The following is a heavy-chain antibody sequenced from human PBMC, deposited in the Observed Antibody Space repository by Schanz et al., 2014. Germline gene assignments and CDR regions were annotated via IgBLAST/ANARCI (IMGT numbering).Heavy chain of an antibody. Sequence: VQLVESGGGVAQPGGSLRLSCEASGFAFSTSSMNWVRQAPGKGLEWVSSISGDSDYIYYADSVKGRFTISRDNAKRSLYLRMNRLRVDDTAVYYCAHPRVGHSSGFDFWGQGSLVTVSS. CDR1: GFAFSTSS. CDR2: ISGDSDYI. J-gene: IGHJ4*02. V-gene: IGHV3-21*01. CDR3: AHPRVGHSSGFDF. D-gene: IGHD3-22*01.